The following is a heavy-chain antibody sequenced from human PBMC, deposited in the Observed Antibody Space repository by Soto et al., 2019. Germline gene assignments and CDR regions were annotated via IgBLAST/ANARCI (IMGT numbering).Heavy chain of an antibody. CDR1: DGSISRYY. D-gene: IGHD6-6*01. CDR2: IYYTGST. J-gene: IGHJ4*02. Sequence: QVQLQESGPGLVKPSETLSLTCTVSDGSISRYYWSWIRQSPGKGLEWIGYIYYTGSTKYNPSLKSRVTISVDTSQNQFSVRLSSVTAADTAVYYCARNQEYSSSSFDYWGQGTLVTVSS. V-gene: IGHV4-59*01. CDR3: ARNQEYSSSSFDY.